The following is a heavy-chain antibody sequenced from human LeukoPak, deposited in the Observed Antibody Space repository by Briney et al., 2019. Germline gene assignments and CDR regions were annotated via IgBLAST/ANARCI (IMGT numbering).Heavy chain of an antibody. D-gene: IGHD4-11*01. CDR3: ATVASNYGLGVKSWFDP. V-gene: IGHV1-24*01. CDR2: FDPEDGET. Sequence: ASVKVSCKVSGYTLTELSMHWVRQAPGKGLEWMGGFDPEDGETIHAQKFQGRVTMTEDTSTDTAYMELSSLRSEDTAVYYCATVASNYGLGVKSWFDPWGQGTLVTVSS. CDR1: GYTLTELS. J-gene: IGHJ5*02.